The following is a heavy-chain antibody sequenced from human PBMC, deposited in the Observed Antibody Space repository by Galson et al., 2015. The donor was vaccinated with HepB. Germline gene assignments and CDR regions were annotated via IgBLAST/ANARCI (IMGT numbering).Heavy chain of an antibody. Sequence: SLRLSCAASGFTFDDYAMHWVRQAPGKGLEWVSGISWNSGSIGYADSVKGRFTISRDNAKNSLYLQMNSLRAEDTALYYCAKDSGIAVAGTGAHFDYWGQGTLVTVSS. CDR2: ISWNSGSI. CDR1: GFTFDDYA. J-gene: IGHJ4*02. V-gene: IGHV3-9*01. CDR3: AKDSGIAVAGTGAHFDY. D-gene: IGHD6-19*01.